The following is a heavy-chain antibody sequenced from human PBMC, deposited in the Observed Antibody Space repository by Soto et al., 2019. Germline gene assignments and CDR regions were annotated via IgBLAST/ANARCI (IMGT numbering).Heavy chain of an antibody. CDR1: GFTFSSFH. CDR3: ARVVVVIPPGYYYAMDV. CDR2: ITSSSDTI. V-gene: IGHV3-48*02. D-gene: IGHD3-22*01. Sequence: PGGSLRLSCAASGFTFSSFHMNWVRQAPGRGLEWVAYITSSSDTIYYSDSVKGRFTISRDNGKNSLFLQMNSLRDEDTAVYYCARVVVVIPPGYYYAMDVWGQGITVTAP. J-gene: IGHJ6*02.